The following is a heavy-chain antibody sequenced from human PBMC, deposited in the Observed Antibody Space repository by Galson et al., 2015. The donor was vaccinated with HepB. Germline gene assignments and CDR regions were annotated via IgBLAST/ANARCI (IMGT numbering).Heavy chain of an antibody. D-gene: IGHD6-13*01. J-gene: IGHJ4*02. V-gene: IGHV3-74*01. CDR1: GFTFSSYW. Sequence: SLRLSCAASGFTFSSYWMHWVRQAPGKGLVWVSRIHSDGISTSYADSVKGRFTISRDNAKNTLYLQMNSLRAEDTALYYCAREERAAADYWGQGTLVTVSS. CDR3: AREERAAADY. CDR2: IHSDGIST.